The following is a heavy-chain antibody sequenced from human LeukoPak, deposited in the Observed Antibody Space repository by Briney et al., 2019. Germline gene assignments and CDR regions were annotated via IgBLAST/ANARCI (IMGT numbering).Heavy chain of an antibody. CDR1: GYTFTSYG. CDR2: ISAYNGNT. V-gene: IGHV1-18*01. Sequence: ASVKVSCKASGYTFTSYGISWVRQAPGQGLEWMGWISAYNGNTNYAQKLQGRVTMTTDTSTSTAYMELRSLRSDDTAVYYSARDRGSSGWSLGDYYYYYGMDVWGQGTTVTVSS. D-gene: IGHD6-19*01. J-gene: IGHJ6*02. CDR3: ARDRGSSGWSLGDYYYYYGMDV.